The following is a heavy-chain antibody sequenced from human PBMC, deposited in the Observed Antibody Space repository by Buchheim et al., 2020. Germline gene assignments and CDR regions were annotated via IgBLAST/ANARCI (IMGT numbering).Heavy chain of an antibody. V-gene: IGHV4-34*01. CDR2: INHSGST. D-gene: IGHD3-9*01. Sequence: QVQLQQWGAGLLKPSETLSLTCAVYGGSFSGYYWSWIRQPPGKGLEWIGEINHSGSTNYNPSLKSRVTISVDTSKNQFSLTLSSVTAADTAVYYCARNPEYYDILTGYYKGNWFDPWGQGTL. CDR1: GGSFSGYY. J-gene: IGHJ5*02. CDR3: ARNPEYYDILTGYYKGNWFDP.